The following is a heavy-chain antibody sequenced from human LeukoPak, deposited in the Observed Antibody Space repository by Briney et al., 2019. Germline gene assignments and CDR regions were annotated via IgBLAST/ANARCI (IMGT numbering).Heavy chain of an antibody. CDR3: ARSAEDFWSGYYIGYYYYYMDV. Sequence: ASVKVSCKASGYTFTSYYMHWVRQAPGQGLEWMGIINPSGGSTSYAQKFQGRVTMTRDTSTSTVYMELSSLRSEDTAVYYCARSAEDFWSGYYIGYYYYYMDVWGKGTTVTVSS. D-gene: IGHD3-3*01. J-gene: IGHJ6*03. CDR1: GYTFTSYY. CDR2: INPSGGST. V-gene: IGHV1-46*01.